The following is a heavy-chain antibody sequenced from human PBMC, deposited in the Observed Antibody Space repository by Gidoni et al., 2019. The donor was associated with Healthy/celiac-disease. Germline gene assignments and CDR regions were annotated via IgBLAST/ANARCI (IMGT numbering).Heavy chain of an antibody. V-gene: IGHV1-8*01. Sequence: QVQLVQSGAEVKKPGASVKVSCQASGYTFTSYDINWVRQATGQGLEWMGWMNPNSGNTGYAQKFQGRVTMTRNTSISTAYMELSSLRSEDTAVYYCARVPAYPHHNWFDPWGQGTLVTVSS. CDR3: ARVPAYPHHNWFDP. J-gene: IGHJ5*02. CDR2: MNPNSGNT. CDR1: GYTFTSYD.